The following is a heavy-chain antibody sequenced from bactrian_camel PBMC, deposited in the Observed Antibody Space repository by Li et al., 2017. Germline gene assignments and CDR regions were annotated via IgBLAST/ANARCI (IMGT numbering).Heavy chain of an antibody. Sequence: HVQLVESGGGSVQAGGSLRLSCAASGYTYSSYCMGWFRQAPGKEREGVAAIYTGAGSTYYADSVKGRFAISHDRAKKTLYLQMNSLKPEDTAMYYCAAGTRIIVGDYCDGITTWGQGTQVTVS. CDR3: AAGTRIIVGDYCDGITT. J-gene: IGHJ6*01. CDR2: IYTGAGST. CDR1: GYTYSSYC. V-gene: IGHV3S1*01. D-gene: IGHD3*01.